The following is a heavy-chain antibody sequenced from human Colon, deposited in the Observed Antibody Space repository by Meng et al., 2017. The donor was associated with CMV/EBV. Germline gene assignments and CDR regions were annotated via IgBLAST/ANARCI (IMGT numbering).Heavy chain of an antibody. CDR3: TTFPYDSSGYGLFDY. D-gene: IGHD3-22*01. V-gene: IGHV3-15*01. CDR2: IKSKTDGGTT. J-gene: IGHJ4*02. Sequence: GESLKISCAASGFTFSNAWMSWVRQAPGKGLEWVGRIKSKTDGGTTDYAAPVKGRFTISRDDSKNTLYLQMNSLKTEDTAAYYCTTFPYDSSGYGLFDYWGQGTLVTVSS. CDR1: GFTFSNAW.